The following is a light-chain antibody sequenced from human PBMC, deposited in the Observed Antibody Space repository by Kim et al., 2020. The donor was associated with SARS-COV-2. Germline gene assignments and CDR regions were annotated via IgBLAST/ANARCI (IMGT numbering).Light chain of an antibody. CDR1: SSDIGDNF. CDR2: RNN. J-gene: IGLJ3*02. Sequence: QSVLTQPPSASGTPGQRVTISCSGSSSDIGDNFVYWYHQLPGTAPKLLIYRNNQRPSGVPDRFSGSKSGTSASLAISGLRSDDEADYFCATWDDSLSGPVFGGGTQLTVL. CDR3: ATWDDSLSGPV. V-gene: IGLV1-47*01.